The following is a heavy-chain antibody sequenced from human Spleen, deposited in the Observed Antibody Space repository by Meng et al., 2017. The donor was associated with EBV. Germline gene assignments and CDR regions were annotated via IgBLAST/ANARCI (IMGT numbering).Heavy chain of an antibody. V-gene: IGHV4-31*11. CDR1: GGSISSGGYY. J-gene: IGHJ4*02. D-gene: IGHD3-16*01. CDR2: INHSGTT. Sequence: QAQPQVAGPRPVEPSQTLSLACAVSGGSISSGGYYWSWIRQPPGKGLEWIGEINHSGTTNYNPSLQSRIIISVDTPKNQFSLRLSSVTAADTAVYYCARVGADYDYVWERYGAGNFFDYWGQGTLVTVSS. CDR3: ARVGADYDYVWERYGAGNFFDY.